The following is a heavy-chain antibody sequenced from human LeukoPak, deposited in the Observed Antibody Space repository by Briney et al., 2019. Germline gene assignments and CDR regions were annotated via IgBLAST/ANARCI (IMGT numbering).Heavy chain of an antibody. J-gene: IGHJ4*02. CDR3: ARVGSGSFRD. V-gene: IGHV4-59*11. D-gene: IGHD1-26*01. Sequence: NPSETLSLTCTVPGVSISSHYWSWIRQPPGKGLEWIGYISNSGSTNYNPSLKSRVTISIDTSKNQFSLNLTSVTPADTAVYYCARVGSGSFRDWGQGTLVTVSS. CDR1: GVSISSHY. CDR2: ISNSGST.